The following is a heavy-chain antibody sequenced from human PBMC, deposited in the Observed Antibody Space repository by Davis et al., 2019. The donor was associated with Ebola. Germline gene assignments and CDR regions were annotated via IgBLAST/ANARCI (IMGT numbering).Heavy chain of an antibody. CDR3: ARGRGHYEYSGGDY. Sequence: ASVKVSCKASGYTFTSYAMHWVRQAPGQRLEWTGWINAGNGNTKYSQKLQGRVTITRDTSASTVYMELSSLRSEDTAVYYCARGRGHYEYSGGDYWGQGTLVIVSS. J-gene: IGHJ4*02. V-gene: IGHV1-3*01. CDR1: GYTFTSYA. CDR2: INAGNGNT. D-gene: IGHD2-21*01.